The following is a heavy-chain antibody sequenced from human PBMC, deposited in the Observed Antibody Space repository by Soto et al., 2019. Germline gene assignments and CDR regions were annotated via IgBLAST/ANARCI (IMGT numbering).Heavy chain of an antibody. V-gene: IGHV3-9*01. CDR3: AKDTAVAGYYFDY. CDR1: GFTFDDYA. CDR2: ISWNSGSI. Sequence: EVQLVESGGGLVQPGRSLRLSCAASGFTFDDYAMHWVRQAPGKGLEWVSGISWNSGSIGYADSVKGRFTISRDNANNPLYLQMNSLRAEDTALYYCAKDTAVAGYYFDYWGQGTLVTVSS. D-gene: IGHD6-19*01. J-gene: IGHJ4*02.